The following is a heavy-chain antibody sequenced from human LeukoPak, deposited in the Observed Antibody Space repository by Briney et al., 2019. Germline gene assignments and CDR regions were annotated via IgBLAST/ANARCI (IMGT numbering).Heavy chain of an antibody. D-gene: IGHD6-13*01. V-gene: IGHV1-2*02. Sequence: ASVTVSCTASGYTFTVYYMHWVRQAPGQGLEWMGWINPNSGGTNYAQKFQGRVTMTRDTSISTAYMELSRLRSDDTAVYYCARGKTDYSSSWPIDYWGQGTLVTVSS. CDR1: GYTFTVYY. CDR3: ARGKTDYSSSWPIDY. CDR2: INPNSGGT. J-gene: IGHJ4*02.